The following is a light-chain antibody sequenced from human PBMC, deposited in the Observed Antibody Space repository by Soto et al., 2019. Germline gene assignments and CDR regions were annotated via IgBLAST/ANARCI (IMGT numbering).Light chain of an antibody. J-gene: IGKJ1*01. V-gene: IGKV3-15*01. CDR2: GAS. CDR3: QQYNNWPRT. Sequence: EVVMTQSPATLSVFPGEKATLSCRASQSVSTNLVWYQQKPGQAPRLLIYGASSRATGIPARFSGSGSGTEFTLTISSLQSEDFAVYYCQQYNNWPRTFGQGTKVDI. CDR1: QSVSTN.